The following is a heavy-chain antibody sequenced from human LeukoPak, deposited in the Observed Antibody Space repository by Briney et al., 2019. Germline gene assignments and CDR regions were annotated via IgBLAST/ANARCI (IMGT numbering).Heavy chain of an antibody. Sequence: GGSLRLSCAASGFTFSSYSMNWVRQAPGKGLEWVSYISSSSSTIYYADSVKGRFTISRDNAKNSLYLQMNSLRAEDTAVYYCARDVGALGYLTRDAFDIWGQGTMVTVSS. CDR3: ARDVGALGYLTRDAFDI. CDR2: ISSSSSTI. D-gene: IGHD3-16*01. CDR1: GFTFSSYS. V-gene: IGHV3-48*01. J-gene: IGHJ3*02.